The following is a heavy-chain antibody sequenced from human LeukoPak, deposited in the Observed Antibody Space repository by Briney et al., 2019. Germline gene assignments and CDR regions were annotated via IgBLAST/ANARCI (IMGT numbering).Heavy chain of an antibody. V-gene: IGHV1-2*02. J-gene: IGHJ4*02. D-gene: IGHD3-16*01. CDR1: GYTFTGYY. CDR3: APTAEAYTSWWKV. CDR2: INPNSGDT. Sequence: VASVKVSCKASGYTFTGYYIHWVRQAPGQGLEWMGWINPNSGDTHYAQKFKGRVTMTRDTSISTAYLEVRSLTSDDTAVYYCAPTAEAYTSWWKVWGQGTLVTVSS.